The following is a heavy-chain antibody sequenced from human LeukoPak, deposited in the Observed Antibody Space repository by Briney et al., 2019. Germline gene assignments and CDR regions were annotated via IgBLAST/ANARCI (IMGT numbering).Heavy chain of an antibody. D-gene: IGHD5-12*01. Sequence: SETLSLTCAVYGGSFSGSFWSGIRKPPGKGLKWFGEINHSGSTNYNPSLKSRVTISVATSKNQFSLKLSSVTAADTAVYYCARAPIVATIWPHFDYWGQGTLVTVSS. CDR3: ARAPIVATIWPHFDY. J-gene: IGHJ4*02. V-gene: IGHV4-34*01. CDR2: INHSGST. CDR1: GGSFSGSF.